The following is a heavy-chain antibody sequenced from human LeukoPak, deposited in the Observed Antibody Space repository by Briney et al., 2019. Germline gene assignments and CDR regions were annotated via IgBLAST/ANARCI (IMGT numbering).Heavy chain of an antibody. D-gene: IGHD1-1*01. CDR3: ARETGTTGYFDY. V-gene: IGHV4-30-4*08. J-gene: IGHJ4*02. Sequence: PSETLSLTCTVSGGSISSYYWSWIRQPPGKGLEWIGYIYYSGSTYYNPSLKSRVTISVDTSKNQFSLKLSSVTAADTAVYYCARETGTTGYFDYWGQGTLVTVSS. CDR2: IYYSGST. CDR1: GGSISSYY.